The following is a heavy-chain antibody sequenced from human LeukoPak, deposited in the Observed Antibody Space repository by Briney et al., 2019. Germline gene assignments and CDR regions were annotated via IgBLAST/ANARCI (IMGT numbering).Heavy chain of an antibody. D-gene: IGHD3-22*01. CDR3: ARHSGAHLSYYYDSSGYYPHHESPAYYFDY. J-gene: IGHJ4*02. CDR2: IRYDGSNK. V-gene: IGHV3-30*02. Sequence: GGSLRLSCAASGFTFSSYGMHWVRQAPGKGLEWVAFIRYDGSNKYYADSVKGRFTITRNNSKNTLYLQMNSLRAEDTAVYYCARHSGAHLSYYYDSSGYYPHHESPAYYFDYWGQGTLVTVSS. CDR1: GFTFSSYG.